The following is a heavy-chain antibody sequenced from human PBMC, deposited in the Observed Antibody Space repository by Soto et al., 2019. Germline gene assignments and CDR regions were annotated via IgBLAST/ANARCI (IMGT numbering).Heavy chain of an antibody. V-gene: IGHV3-33*01. CDR1: GFTFSNYG. D-gene: IGHD3-10*01. Sequence: QVQLVESGGGVVQPGRSLRLSCAASGFTFSNYGMHWVRQAPGKGLEWVAVILNDGSNRYHADSVKDRFTISRDNSKNMHYLQMNSRRAEDTAVYYCARDDEYSGNGMDVWGQGTTVTV. CDR2: ILNDGSNR. J-gene: IGHJ6*02. CDR3: ARDDEYSGNGMDV.